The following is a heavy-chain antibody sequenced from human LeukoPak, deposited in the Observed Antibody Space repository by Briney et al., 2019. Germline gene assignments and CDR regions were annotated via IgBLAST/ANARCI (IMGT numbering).Heavy chain of an antibody. CDR2: ISWDSGSM. Sequence: PGRSLRLSCAASGFTFDDYAMHWVRHAPGKGLEWVSGISWDSGSMGYADSVKGRFTVSRDNAKNSLYLQLNRLRAEDTALYYCAKDIKYSPGGPIDYWGQGILVTVSS. V-gene: IGHV3-9*01. CDR1: GFTFDDYA. J-gene: IGHJ4*02. D-gene: IGHD5-18*01. CDR3: AKDIKYSPGGPIDY.